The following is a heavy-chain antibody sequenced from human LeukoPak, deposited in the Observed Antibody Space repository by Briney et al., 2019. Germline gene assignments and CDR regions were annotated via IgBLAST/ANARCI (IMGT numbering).Heavy chain of an antibody. CDR1: GYTFTGHY. D-gene: IGHD6-6*01. CDR3: ARDLGWSSSH. V-gene: IGHV1-2*02. J-gene: IGHJ4*02. CDR2: INPTGGT. Sequence: ASVKVSCKDSGYTFTGHYMNWVRLAPGQGLEWMGWINPTGGTTYAQKFQDRVTMTRDTSINTAYMELSGLRSDDTAVYYCARDLGWSSSHWGQGTLVTVSS.